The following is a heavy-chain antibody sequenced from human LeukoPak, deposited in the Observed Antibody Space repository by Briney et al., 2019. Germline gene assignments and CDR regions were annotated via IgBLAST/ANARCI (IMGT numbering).Heavy chain of an antibody. Sequence: GGSLRLSCAASGFTFSRYSMNWVRQAPGKGLEWVSSISDTGYYIYYADSVKGRFSISRDNAKNSLFLQMNNLRAEDTAVYYCANHLACGSTTCPSFDSWGQGTLVTVSS. D-gene: IGHD2-2*01. V-gene: IGHV3-21*01. CDR1: GFTFSRYS. CDR2: ISDTGYYI. CDR3: ANHLACGSTTCPSFDS. J-gene: IGHJ4*02.